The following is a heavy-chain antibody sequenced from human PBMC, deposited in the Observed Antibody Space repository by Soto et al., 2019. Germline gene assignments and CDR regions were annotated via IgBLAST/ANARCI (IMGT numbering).Heavy chain of an antibody. CDR3: ARVVSTPGIAVPGPFDY. CDR1: GFTFSDYY. D-gene: IGHD6-19*01. V-gene: IGHV3-11*01. J-gene: IGHJ4*02. Sequence: PGGSLRLSCAASGFTFSDYYMSWIRQAPGKGLEWVSYISSSGSTIYYADSVKGRFTISRDNAKNSLYLQMNSLRAEDTAVYFFARVVSTPGIAVPGPFDYWGQGTLVTVSS. CDR2: ISSSGSTI.